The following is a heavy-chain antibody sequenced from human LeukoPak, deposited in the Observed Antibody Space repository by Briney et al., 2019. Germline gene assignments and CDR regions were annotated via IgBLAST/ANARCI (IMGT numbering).Heavy chain of an antibody. J-gene: IGHJ3*02. CDR1: GYTFTSYY. Sequence: GSVRVSCKASGYTFTSYYMHWVRPAPGLGLEWMGIINPSGGSTSDAQKLQGRVTVTTDTSTSTAYMELRSLRSDDTAVYYCARDGGYNPGRDGFDIWDQGTMATVAS. CDR2: INPSGGST. D-gene: IGHD1-1*01. V-gene: IGHV1-46*01. CDR3: ARDGGYNPGRDGFDI.